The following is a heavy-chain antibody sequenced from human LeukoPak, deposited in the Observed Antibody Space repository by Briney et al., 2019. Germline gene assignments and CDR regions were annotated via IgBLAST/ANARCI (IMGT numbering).Heavy chain of an antibody. Sequence: SETLSLTCTVSGGSISSSSYYWGWIRQPPGKGLEWIGRIYDSGSTYYNPSLKSRVTISVDTSKNQFSLKLSSVTAADTAVYYCSRLVRAAAENYMDVWGKGTTVTISS. CDR3: SRLVRAAAENYMDV. J-gene: IGHJ6*03. CDR2: IYDSGST. V-gene: IGHV4-39*01. D-gene: IGHD6-13*01. CDR1: GGSISSSSYY.